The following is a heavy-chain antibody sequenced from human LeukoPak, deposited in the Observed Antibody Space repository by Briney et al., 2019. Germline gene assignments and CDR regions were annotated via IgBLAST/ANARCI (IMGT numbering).Heavy chain of an antibody. Sequence: PSETLSLTCTVSGASISSYYWSWIRQPAGKGLEWIGRLYTSGITNYNPSLKSRVTISVDTSKNQFSLKLSSVTAADTALYYCTRDIGSDWYAFDIWGQGTVVTVSS. D-gene: IGHD2-21*02. CDR2: LYTSGIT. CDR1: GASISSYY. J-gene: IGHJ3*02. V-gene: IGHV4-4*07. CDR3: TRDIGSDWYAFDI.